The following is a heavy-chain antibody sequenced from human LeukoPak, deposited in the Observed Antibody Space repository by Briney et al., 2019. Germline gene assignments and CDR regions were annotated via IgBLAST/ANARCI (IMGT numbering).Heavy chain of an antibody. CDR1: RGSISSSSYY. J-gene: IGHJ4*02. CDR3: TAEKNGSPHY. Sequence: SETLSLTCTVSRGSISSSSYYWSWVRQPPGKGLEWIASIYYTGSTYYNPSLKSRVTISLDMSKNEFSLTMSSVTAADTAVYFCTAEKNGSPHYWGQGTQVTVSS. CDR2: IYYTGST. V-gene: IGHV4-39*07. D-gene: IGHD2-8*01.